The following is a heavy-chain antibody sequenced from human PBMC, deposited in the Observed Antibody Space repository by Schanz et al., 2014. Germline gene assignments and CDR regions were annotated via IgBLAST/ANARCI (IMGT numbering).Heavy chain of an antibody. CDR3: ARDGGRDGYNLAFDV. J-gene: IGHJ3*01. CDR1: GFTFSKYG. CDR2: IWYDGSNK. V-gene: IGHV3-33*01. D-gene: IGHD5-12*01. Sequence: QVQLVESGGGVVQPGRSLRLSCAASGFTFSKYGMDWVRQAPGKGLEWVAVIWYDGSNKDYADSVKGRFIISRDSSKNTLFLQMNSLRAEDTAVYFCARDGGRDGYNLAFDVWGQGTLVTVSS.